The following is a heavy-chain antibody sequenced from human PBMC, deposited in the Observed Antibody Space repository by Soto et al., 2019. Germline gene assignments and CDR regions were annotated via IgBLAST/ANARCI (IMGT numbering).Heavy chain of an antibody. J-gene: IGHJ5*02. CDR2: IYHRGTT. Sequence: PSETLSLTCTVSGGSISTGGHYWNWIRRYPGKGLDWIGYIYHRGTTSYSPSLKSRVTISIDTSKNQFSLKLTSVTAADTAVYYCARDSTVIVGANSGFDPWGQGTLVTVSS. D-gene: IGHD1-26*01. V-gene: IGHV4-31*03. CDR3: ARDSTVIVGANSGFDP. CDR1: GGSISTGGHY.